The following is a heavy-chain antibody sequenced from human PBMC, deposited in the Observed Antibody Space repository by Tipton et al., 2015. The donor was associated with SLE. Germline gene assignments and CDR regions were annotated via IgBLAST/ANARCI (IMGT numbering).Heavy chain of an antibody. Sequence: TLSLTCIVSGGSISSGNYYWTWIRQPAGKGLEWIGHVDLIGSTNSNPSLKSRVTISVDTSKNQFSLKLSSVTAADTAVYFCARGTVQAFDIWGQGTMVTVSS. CDR2: VDLIGST. D-gene: IGHD4-11*01. CDR1: GGSISSGNYY. V-gene: IGHV4-61*09. CDR3: ARGTVQAFDI. J-gene: IGHJ3*02.